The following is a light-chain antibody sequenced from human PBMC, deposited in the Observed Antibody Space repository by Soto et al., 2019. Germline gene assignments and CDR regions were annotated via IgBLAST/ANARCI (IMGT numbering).Light chain of an antibody. CDR2: KTS. CDR1: TGAVTSDYY. V-gene: IGLV7-43*01. CDR3: ALLSRGSGV. Sequence: QAVVTQEPSLTVSPGGTGTLTCALTTGAVTSDYYPNWFQRKPGQAHRTLIYKTSNKHSWTPARFSGSLLGGKAALTLSGVQPEDEADYYCALLSRGSGVFGGGTQLTVL. J-gene: IGLJ3*02.